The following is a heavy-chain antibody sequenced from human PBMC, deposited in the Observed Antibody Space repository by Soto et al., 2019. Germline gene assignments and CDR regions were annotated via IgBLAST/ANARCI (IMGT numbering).Heavy chain of an antibody. CDR3: ATRDKDGYSGYVRLAYAFDI. CDR1: VGSISSSSYY. Sequence: TLSLTCTVSVGSISSSSYYWGWIRQPPGKGLEWIGSIYYSGSTYYNPSLKSRVTISVDTSKNQFSLKLSSVTAADTAVYYCATRDKDGYSGYVRLAYAFDIWGQGTMVTVSS. CDR2: IYYSGST. D-gene: IGHD5-12*01. J-gene: IGHJ3*02. V-gene: IGHV4-39*01.